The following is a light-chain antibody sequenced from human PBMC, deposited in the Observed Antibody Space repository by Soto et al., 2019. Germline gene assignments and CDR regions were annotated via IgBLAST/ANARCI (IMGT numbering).Light chain of an antibody. CDR3: QQTFITPRT. Sequence: DIQMTQSPSSLSASVGDRVTITCRATQNIRTYSNWYLHTPGKAPKLLIFDATTLQSGVPSRFSGRGSGTDFTLTISSLQPEDFATYYCQQTFITPRTFGQGTKVDIK. V-gene: IGKV1-39*01. CDR2: DAT. CDR1: QNIRTY. J-gene: IGKJ1*01.